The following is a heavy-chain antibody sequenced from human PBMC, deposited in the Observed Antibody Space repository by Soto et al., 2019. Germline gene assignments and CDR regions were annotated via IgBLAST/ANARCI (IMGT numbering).Heavy chain of an antibody. Sequence: HPGGSLRLSCAASGFTFSSYGMHWVRQAPGKGLEWVAVIWYDGSNKYYADSVKGRFTISRDNSKNTLYLQMNSLRAEDTAVYYCARDGGMDLGEQWLVEYYYYYGMDVWGQGTTVTVSS. CDR2: IWYDGSNK. D-gene: IGHD6-19*01. J-gene: IGHJ6*02. V-gene: IGHV3-33*01. CDR3: ARDGGMDLGEQWLVEYYYYYGMDV. CDR1: GFTFSSYG.